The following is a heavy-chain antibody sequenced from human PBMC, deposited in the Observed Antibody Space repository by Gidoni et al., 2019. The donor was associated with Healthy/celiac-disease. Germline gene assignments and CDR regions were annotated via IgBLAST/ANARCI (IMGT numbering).Heavy chain of an antibody. V-gene: IGHV3-23*01. CDR3: AKAAYSSSWYNWFDP. CDR1: GFPFSSYA. CDR2: ISGSGGST. Sequence: EVQLLESGGGLVPPGGSLSLPCAASGFPFSSYAMRWVRQAPGKGLEWVSAISGSGGSTYYADSVKGRFTISRDNSKNTLYLQMNSLRAEDTAVYYCAKAAYSSSWYNWFDPWGQGTLVTVSS. J-gene: IGHJ5*02. D-gene: IGHD6-13*01.